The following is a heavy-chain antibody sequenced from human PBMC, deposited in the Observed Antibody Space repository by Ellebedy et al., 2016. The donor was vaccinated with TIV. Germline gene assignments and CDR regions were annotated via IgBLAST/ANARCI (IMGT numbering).Heavy chain of an antibody. CDR3: ARQPSSTTTFGVVKGP. J-gene: IGHJ5*02. CDR1: GGSISSGNYY. CDR2: MFYSGST. V-gene: IGHV4-39*01. Sequence: MPSETLSLTCTVSGGSISSGNYYWVWIRQPPGKGLQYIGGMFYSGSTYYNPSLKSRVTMSVDTAKNQFSLNLSSVTAADTAVYYCARQPSSTTTFGVVKGPWGQGTLVTVSS. D-gene: IGHD3-3*01.